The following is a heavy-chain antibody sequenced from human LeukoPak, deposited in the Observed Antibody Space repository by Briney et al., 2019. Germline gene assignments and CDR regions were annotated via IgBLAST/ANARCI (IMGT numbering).Heavy chain of an antibody. J-gene: IGHJ6*03. CDR1: DDSITMYY. V-gene: IGHV4-59*01. Sequence: SETLSLTCSVSDDSITMYYWTWIRQPPGKGLEWIGYVVYTGSTNFNPSLNGRVSISRDTTNNLFSLKLSSVTAADTAVYYCARTTEGGYTYDYFYYYYMDVWGKGTTVTISS. CDR3: ARTTEGGYTYDYFYYYYMDV. D-gene: IGHD5-18*01. CDR2: VVYTGST.